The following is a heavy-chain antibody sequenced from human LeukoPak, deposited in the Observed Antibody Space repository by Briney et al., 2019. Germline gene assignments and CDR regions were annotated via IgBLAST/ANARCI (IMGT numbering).Heavy chain of an antibody. Sequence: SETLSLTCTVSCGSFSSYYRSWIRQSPGKGLEWIGYIYYSGSTNYNPSLKSRVTISVDTSKNQLSLKLSSVTAADTAVYCCATHPHLKWFAPGGQGTLVTVSS. V-gene: IGHV4-59*08. CDR2: IYYSGST. CDR1: CGSFSSYY. CDR3: ATHPHLKWFAP. J-gene: IGHJ5*02.